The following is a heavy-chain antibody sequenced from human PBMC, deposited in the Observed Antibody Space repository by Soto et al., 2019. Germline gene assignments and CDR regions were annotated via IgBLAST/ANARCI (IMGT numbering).Heavy chain of an antibody. CDR3: ARYCISYDISTGRSDAFDI. Sequence: EVQLVESGGGLVQPGGSLRLSCAASGFTFTTYWMTWVRQAPGKGLEWVANIKQFGGEKYYVDSVRGRFTISRDNAKNSLYLQMNNLRAEDTAVYYCARYCISYDISTGRSDAFDIWGQGTMVTVSS. D-gene: IGHD3-9*01. CDR1: GFTFTTYW. V-gene: IGHV3-7*01. CDR2: IKQFGGEK. J-gene: IGHJ3*02.